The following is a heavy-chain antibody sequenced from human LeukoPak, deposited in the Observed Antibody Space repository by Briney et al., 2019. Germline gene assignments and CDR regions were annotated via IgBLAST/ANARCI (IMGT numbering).Heavy chain of an antibody. CDR1: GFTFSSYA. Sequence: GGSLRLSCAASGFTFSSYAMHWVRQAPGKGLEYVSAISSNGGSTYYANSVKGRFTISRDNSKNTLYLQMGSLRAEDMAVYYCAKDSWMATISPFDYWGQGTLVTVSS. V-gene: IGHV3-64*01. D-gene: IGHD5-24*01. CDR3: AKDSWMATISPFDY. CDR2: ISSNGGST. J-gene: IGHJ4*02.